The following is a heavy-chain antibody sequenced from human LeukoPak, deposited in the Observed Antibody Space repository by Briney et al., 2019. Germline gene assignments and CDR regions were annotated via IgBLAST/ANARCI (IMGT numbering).Heavy chain of an antibody. V-gene: IGHV3-23*01. Sequence: GGSLRLSCAASGFTFSSYAMSWVRQAPGKGLEWVSAISGSGGSTYYADSVKGRFTISRDNSKNTLYLQMNSLRAEDTAVYYCAKDPPTSYSSSWYEYYFDYWGQGTLVTVSS. CDR2: ISGSGGST. CDR1: GFTFSSYA. CDR3: AKDPPTSYSSSWYEYYFDY. D-gene: IGHD6-13*01. J-gene: IGHJ4*02.